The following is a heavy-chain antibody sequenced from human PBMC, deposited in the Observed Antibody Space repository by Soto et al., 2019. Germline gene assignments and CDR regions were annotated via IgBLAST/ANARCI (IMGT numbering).Heavy chain of an antibody. V-gene: IGHV4-39*01. J-gene: IGHJ4*02. CDR1: DSSNSGSSYI. CDR2: IYYSGST. Sequence: WGTVCHTCMVSDSSNSGSSYIWGWIRQPPGKGLEWIGGIYYSGSTYYNPSLKSRVTISVDTSKNQFSLKLSSVTAADTAVYYCARQPLTFDYWGQGTLVTVSS. CDR3: ARQPLTFDY.